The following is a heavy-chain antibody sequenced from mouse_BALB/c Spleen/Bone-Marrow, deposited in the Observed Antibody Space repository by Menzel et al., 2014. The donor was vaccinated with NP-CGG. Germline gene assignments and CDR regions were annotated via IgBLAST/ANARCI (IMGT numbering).Heavy chain of an antibody. Sequence: VQLQQSGAELVRPGASVKLSCKASGYSFTSYWMNWVKQRPGQGLEWIGMIHPPDSETRLNQKFKDKATLTVGKSSSTAYMQLSSPTSEDSAVYYCARDYDGYYAMDYWGQGTSVTVSS. CDR2: IHPPDSET. J-gene: IGHJ4*01. CDR3: ARDYDGYYAMDY. V-gene: IGHV1-61*01. CDR1: GYSFTSYW. D-gene: IGHD2-4*01.